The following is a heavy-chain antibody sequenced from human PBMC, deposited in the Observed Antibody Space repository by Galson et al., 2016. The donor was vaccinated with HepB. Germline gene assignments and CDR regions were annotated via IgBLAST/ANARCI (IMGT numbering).Heavy chain of an antibody. CDR2: ISRGSGYI. J-gene: IGHJ4*02. V-gene: IGHV3-21*01. CDR1: GFTFASYS. Sequence: SLRLSCAASGFTFASYSMDWVRQAPGKGLEWVSSISRGSGYIYYADSLKGRFTISRDNAENSLYLQMNSLRAEDTAVYYCARGGWEHQRHGIDYWGQGTLVTVSS. CDR3: ARGGWEHQRHGIDY. D-gene: IGHD1-26*01.